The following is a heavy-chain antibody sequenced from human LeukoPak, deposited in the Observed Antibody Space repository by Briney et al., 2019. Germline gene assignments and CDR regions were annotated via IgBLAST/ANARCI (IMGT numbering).Heavy chain of an antibody. Sequence: TSETLSLTCTVSGGSISSYYWSWIRQPPGKGLEWIGYIYYSGSTNYNPSLKSRVTISVDTSKNQFSLKLSSVTAADTAVYYCARFRPFGAVRAFDYWGQGTLVTVSS. CDR3: ARFRPFGAVRAFDY. CDR2: IYYSGST. D-gene: IGHD3-3*01. V-gene: IGHV4-59*01. CDR1: GGSISSYY. J-gene: IGHJ4*02.